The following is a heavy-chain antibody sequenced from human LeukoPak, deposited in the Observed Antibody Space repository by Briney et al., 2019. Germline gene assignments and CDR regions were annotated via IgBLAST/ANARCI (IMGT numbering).Heavy chain of an antibody. CDR1: GGSISSYS. CDR3: ARWYSVGWNYYFDL. D-gene: IGHD1-7*01. J-gene: IGHJ2*01. V-gene: IGHV4-4*09. Sequence: NPSETLSRTGTGSGGSISSYSWSWIRHPPGNDLEGIGYIYHSGSTYYNPSLKSRVTISIDTSKNHFSLRLSSTTAADTAVYYCARWYSVGWNYYFDLWGRGTLVTVSS. CDR2: IYHSGST.